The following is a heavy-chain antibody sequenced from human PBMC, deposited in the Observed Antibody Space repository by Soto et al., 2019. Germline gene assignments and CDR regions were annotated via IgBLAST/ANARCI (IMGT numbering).Heavy chain of an antibody. V-gene: IGHV1-2*04. CDR3: ARGLNVLRFLEGKGQDDYYYGMDV. CDR2: INPNSGGT. J-gene: IGHJ6*02. Sequence: ASVKVSCKASGYTFTGYYMHWVRQAPGQGLGWMGWINPNSGGTNYAQKFQGWVTMTRDTSISTAYMELSRLRSDDTAVYYCARGLNVLRFLEGKGQDDYYYGMDVWGQGTTVTVSS. CDR1: GYTFTGYY. D-gene: IGHD3-3*01.